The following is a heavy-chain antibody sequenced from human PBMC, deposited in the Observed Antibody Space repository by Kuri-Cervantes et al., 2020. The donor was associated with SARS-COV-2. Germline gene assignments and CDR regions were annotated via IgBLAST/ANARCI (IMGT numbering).Heavy chain of an antibody. J-gene: IGHJ3*02. CDR3: ARSVTKDFWSGVDI. CDR1: GASIGSTDSY. V-gene: IGHV4-39*01. D-gene: IGHD3-3*01. Sequence: GSLRLSCTVSGASIGSTDSYWGWIRQPPGKAKEWIGSIKYSGSTYYNPSLKSRVTISVDTSKNQFSLKLSSVTAADTAVYYCARSVTKDFWSGVDIWGQGTMVTVSS. CDR2: IKYSGST.